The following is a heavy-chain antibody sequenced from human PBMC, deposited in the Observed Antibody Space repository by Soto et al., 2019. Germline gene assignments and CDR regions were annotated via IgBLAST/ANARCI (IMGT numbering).Heavy chain of an antibody. CDR3: AKGGWEPRLDY. V-gene: IGHV3-30*18. CDR1: GFTFSSYG. J-gene: IGHJ4*02. D-gene: IGHD1-26*01. Sequence: GSLRLSCAASGFTFSSYGMHWVRQAPGKGLEWVAVISYDGSNKYYADSVKGRFTISRDNSKNTLYLQMNSLRAEDTAVYYRAKGGWEPRLDYWGQGTLVTVSS. CDR2: ISYDGSNK.